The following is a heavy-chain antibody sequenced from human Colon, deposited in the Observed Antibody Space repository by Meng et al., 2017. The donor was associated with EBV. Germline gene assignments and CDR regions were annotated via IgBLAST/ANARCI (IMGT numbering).Heavy chain of an antibody. CDR2: SEST. V-gene: IGHV4-30-4*08. D-gene: IGHD3-22*01. CDR3: ARVTGTIYYDASGYPDAFDY. Sequence: QLQVAGPGLVMPSRTSFLTCVVSGDFVSAGNDPWSWIRTVTGNGLARMGRSESTSSTPSLRSSVTISVATSKKQSSLKLSSVTAADPEVYYCARVTGTIYYDASGYPDAFDYWGQGTLVTVSS. CDR1: GDFVSAGNDP. J-gene: IGHJ4*02.